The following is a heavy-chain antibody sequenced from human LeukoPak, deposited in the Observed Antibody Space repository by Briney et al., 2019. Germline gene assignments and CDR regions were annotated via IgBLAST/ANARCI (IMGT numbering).Heavy chain of an antibody. Sequence: ASVTVSCKASGGTFSSYAINWVRQAPGQGLEWVGGIIPIFGTANYAQKFQGRVTITTDESTSTAYMELSSLRSEDTSVYYCARVNSGYPYYMDVWGKGTTVTVSS. D-gene: IGHD5-12*01. CDR2: IIPIFGTA. V-gene: IGHV1-69*05. CDR3: ARVNSGYPYYMDV. CDR1: GGTFSSYA. J-gene: IGHJ6*03.